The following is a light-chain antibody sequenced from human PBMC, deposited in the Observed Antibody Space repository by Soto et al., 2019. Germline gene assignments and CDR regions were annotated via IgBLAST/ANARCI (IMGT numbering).Light chain of an antibody. V-gene: IGLV2-14*01. CDR1: SSDAGAYNY. CDR2: EVS. CDR3: SSYSISSTLHYV. Sequence: QSVLTQPASVSGSPGQSITISCTGSSSDAGAYNYVSWYQQHPGEAPKLMIYEVSNRPSRISNRFSGSKSGITASLTISGLQAEDEADYYCSSYSISSTLHYVFGTGTKVTVL. J-gene: IGLJ1*01.